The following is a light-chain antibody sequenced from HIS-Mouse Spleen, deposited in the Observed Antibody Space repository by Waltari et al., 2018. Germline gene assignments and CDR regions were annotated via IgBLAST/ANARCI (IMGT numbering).Light chain of an antibody. CDR2: GAS. CDR3: QQYNNWPRT. CDR1: QSVSSN. Sequence: EIVMTQSPATLSVSPVERATLSCRASQSVSSNLAWYQQKPGQAPRLLIYGASTRATGIPARVSGSGSGTEFTLTISSMQSEDFAVYYCQQYNNWPRTFGQGTKVEIK. V-gene: IGKV3-15*01. J-gene: IGKJ1*01.